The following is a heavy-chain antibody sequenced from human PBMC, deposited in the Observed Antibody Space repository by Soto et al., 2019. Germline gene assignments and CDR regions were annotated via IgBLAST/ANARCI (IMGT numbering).Heavy chain of an antibody. V-gene: IGHV4-34*01. D-gene: IGHD3-10*01. Sequence: SETLSLTCAVYGGSFSGYYWSWIRQPPGKGPEWIGEINHSGSTNYNPSLKSRVTISVDTSKNQFSLKLSSVTAADTAVYYCARRMVRGVIIHNWFDPWGQGTLVTVSS. CDR3: ARRMVRGVIIHNWFDP. J-gene: IGHJ5*02. CDR2: INHSGST. CDR1: GGSFSGYY.